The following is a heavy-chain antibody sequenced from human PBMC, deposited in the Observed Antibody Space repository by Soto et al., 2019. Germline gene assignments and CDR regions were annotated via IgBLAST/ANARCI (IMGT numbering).Heavy chain of an antibody. J-gene: IGHJ6*02. V-gene: IGHV3-11*03. CDR1: GFPFSRYG. CDR3: ATSGGACYPPRGCMDV. CDR2: ISSSISYT. Sequence: GGSLRISCAASGFPFSRYGMSWIRQAPGKGLEWVSYISSSISYTNCADSVKGRFTISRDNAKNSPYLQMNSLRAEDTAVYYCATSGGACYPPRGCMDVWGQGTTVTVSS. D-gene: IGHD2-21*02.